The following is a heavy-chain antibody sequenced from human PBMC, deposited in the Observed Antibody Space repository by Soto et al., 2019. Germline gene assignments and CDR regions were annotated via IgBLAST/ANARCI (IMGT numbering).Heavy chain of an antibody. V-gene: IGHV4-39*01. CDR1: GGSVRSSGYY. J-gene: IGHJ4*02. D-gene: IGHD2-15*01. Sequence: KTSETLSLTCTVSGGSVRSSGYYWAWIRQPPGKGLEWIGSLYSSGKTYRNPSLKSRVTMSDDTSKNQLSLRLSSVTAADTAVYYCARLILAFTEPSHYWGQGTMVTVYS. CDR3: ARLILAFTEPSHY. CDR2: LYSSGKT.